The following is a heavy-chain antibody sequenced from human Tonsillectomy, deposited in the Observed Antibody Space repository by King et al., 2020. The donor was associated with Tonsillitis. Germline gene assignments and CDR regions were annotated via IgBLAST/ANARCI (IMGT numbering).Heavy chain of an antibody. CDR2: IDWDDDK. V-gene: IGHV2-70*04. D-gene: IGHD1-26*01. J-gene: IGHJ3*02. Sequence: TLKESGPALVKPTQTLTLTCTCSVFSLSTNGMRVSWIRQPPGKALEWLARIDWDDDKFYSTVLKTRLTISQDTSKNQVVLTMTNVDPVDTATYYCARNAGTLGATGQGPFDSWGQGTMVTVSS. CDR3: ARNAGTLGATGQGPFDS. CDR1: VFSLSTNGMR.